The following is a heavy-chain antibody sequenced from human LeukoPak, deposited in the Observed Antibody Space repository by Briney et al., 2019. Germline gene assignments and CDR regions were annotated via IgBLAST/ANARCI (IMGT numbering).Heavy chain of an antibody. CDR1: GYTLTELS. CDR2: FDPEDGET. J-gene: IGHJ4*02. CDR3: ATFPHFNYYDSRPFDY. D-gene: IGHD3-22*01. Sequence: ASVKVSFTVSGYTLTELSMHWVRQAPGKGLEWMGGFDPEDGETIYAQKFQGRVTMTEDTSTDTAYMELSSLRSEDTAVYYCATFPHFNYYDSRPFDYWGQGTLVTVSS. V-gene: IGHV1-24*01.